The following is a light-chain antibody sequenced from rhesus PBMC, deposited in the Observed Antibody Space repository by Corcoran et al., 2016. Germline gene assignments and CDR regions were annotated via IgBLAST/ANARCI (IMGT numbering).Light chain of an antibody. V-gene: IGLV2-19*02. CDR1: TSGVGISNA. J-gene: IGLJ1*01. CDR2: EVS. Sequence: AAPTQSPSVSGSAGQSVTSSCTGTTSGVGISNAVSWYQQHPGKAPKLVIFEVSKRTSGVSDRVSGSKSDNTASLTISALPAEDEAHYYCSSYEEGGSYLFGSRTRVTVL. CDR3: SSYEEGGSYL.